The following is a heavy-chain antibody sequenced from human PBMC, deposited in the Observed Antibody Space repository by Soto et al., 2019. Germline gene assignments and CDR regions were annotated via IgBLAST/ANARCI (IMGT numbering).Heavy chain of an antibody. V-gene: IGHV1-69*01. Sequence: QVQLVQSGAEVKKPGSSVKVSCKASGGTFSSYAISWVRQAPGQGLEWMGGIIPIFGTANYAQKFQGRVTITADESTSTAYMELSSLRSEDTAVYYCAMGLLGCGGDCYSGEDYWGQGTLGTVSS. J-gene: IGHJ4*02. CDR2: IIPIFGTA. CDR1: GGTFSSYA. CDR3: AMGLLGCGGDCYSGEDY. D-gene: IGHD2-21*02.